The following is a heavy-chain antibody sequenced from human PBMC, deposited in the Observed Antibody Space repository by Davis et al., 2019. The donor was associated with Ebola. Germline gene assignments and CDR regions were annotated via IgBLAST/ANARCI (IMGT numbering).Heavy chain of an antibody. Sequence: PGGSLRLSCAASGFTVGSNYMSWVRQAPGKGLEWVSVIYSGGSTYYADSVKGRFTISRDNSRNTLYLQMNSLRAEDTAVYYCARDKGSDSSGYSHDAFDIWGQGTMVTVSS. V-gene: IGHV3-53*01. D-gene: IGHD3-22*01. CDR1: GFTVGSNY. CDR3: ARDKGSDSSGYSHDAFDI. J-gene: IGHJ3*02. CDR2: IYSGGST.